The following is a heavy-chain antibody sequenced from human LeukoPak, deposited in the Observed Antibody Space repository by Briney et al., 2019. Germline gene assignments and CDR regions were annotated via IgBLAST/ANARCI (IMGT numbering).Heavy chain of an antibody. CDR3: ARLGSKGVVPATTPPWYYGMDV. V-gene: IGHV4-59*08. Sequence: PSETLSPTCTVSGGSISSCYWSWIRQSPGKGLEWIGYIHYSGSTNYNPSLKSRVTISVDTSKNQFSLKLSSVTAADTAVYYCARLGSKGVVPATTPPWYYGMDVWGQGTTVTVSS. J-gene: IGHJ6*02. CDR2: IHYSGST. D-gene: IGHD2-2*01. CDR1: GGSISSCY.